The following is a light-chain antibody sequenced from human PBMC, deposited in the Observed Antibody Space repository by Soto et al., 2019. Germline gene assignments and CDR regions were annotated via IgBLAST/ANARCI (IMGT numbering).Light chain of an antibody. CDR2: NMF. Sequence: EILLTQSPSTLSLSPGERVTLSCRASQSVGNTLAWYQQRPGQAPRLLIYNMFTRATGVPPRFSGSGYGTDFSLTISSLEPEDFAVYYCQQHESWPLTFGRGTKVEIK. V-gene: IGKV3-11*01. CDR3: QQHESWPLT. J-gene: IGKJ4*01. CDR1: QSVGNT.